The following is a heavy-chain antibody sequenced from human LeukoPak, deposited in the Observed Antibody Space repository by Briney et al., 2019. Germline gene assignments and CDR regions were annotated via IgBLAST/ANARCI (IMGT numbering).Heavy chain of an antibody. CDR2: IYLADSDT. J-gene: IGHJ4*02. D-gene: IGHD3-10*01. CDR1: GYSLTTYW. CDR3: ARPLPYGSGSYYLDY. V-gene: IGHV5-51*01. Sequence: GESLKISCQSSGYSLTTYWIGWVRQMPGKGLEWMGFIYLADSDTRYSPSFQGQVTISADKSISTAYLQWSSLKASDTAMYYCARPLPYGSGSYYLDYWGQGTLVTVSS.